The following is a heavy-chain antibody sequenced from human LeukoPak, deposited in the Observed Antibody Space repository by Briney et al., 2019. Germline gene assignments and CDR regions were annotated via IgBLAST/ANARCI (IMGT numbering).Heavy chain of an antibody. J-gene: IGHJ4*02. D-gene: IGHD5-24*01. CDR2: ICTSGST. CDR1: GGSISSDNYY. Sequence: PSQTQSLTCTVSGGSISSDNYYGNWIRQPAGKGLEWMGRICTSGSTNYNPSLKTRVTISIDTSKNQFSLKLTSVTAADTAVYYCLLRRDGYTHFDYWGQGTLVTVSS. CDR3: LLRRDGYTHFDY. V-gene: IGHV4-61*02.